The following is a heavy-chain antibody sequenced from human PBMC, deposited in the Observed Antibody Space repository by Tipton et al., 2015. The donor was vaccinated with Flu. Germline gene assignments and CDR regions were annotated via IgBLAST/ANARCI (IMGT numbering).Heavy chain of an antibody. CDR2: VSTLSRP. CDR3: AIDFDSSGRYGDNWFDP. Sequence: SLRLSCVASGFPSSDYPLSWVRQAPGKGLEWVSLVSTLSRPHYAESVQGRFTISRDNAQNTMYLQMDSLRAEDTAVYYCAIDFDSSGRYGDNWFDPWGQGTLVTVSS. D-gene: IGHD3-22*01. CDR1: GFPSSDYP. J-gene: IGHJ5*02. V-gene: IGHV3-23*01.